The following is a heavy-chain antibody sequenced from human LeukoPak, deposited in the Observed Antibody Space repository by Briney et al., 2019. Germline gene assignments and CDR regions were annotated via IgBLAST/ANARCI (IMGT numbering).Heavy chain of an antibody. CDR2: IRHDGNAK. V-gene: IGHV3-7*01. CDR1: GFAFSDFW. J-gene: IGHJ4*02. Sequence: GGSLRLPCAASGFAFSDFWMSWVRQAPGKGLEWVANIRHDGNAKNYVPSVRGRFTISRDNAKNSLYLQMNSLTVEDTAVYYCATSHDSAGNDWGQGTLVTVSS. D-gene: IGHD2-15*01. CDR3: ATSHDSAGND.